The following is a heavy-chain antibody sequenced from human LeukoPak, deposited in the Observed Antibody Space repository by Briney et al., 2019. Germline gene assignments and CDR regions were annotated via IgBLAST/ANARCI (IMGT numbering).Heavy chain of an antibody. Sequence: SETLSFTCTVSGGSVSSGSYYWSWIRQPPGKGLEWIGYISYSGSTNYNPSLKSRVTISVDTSKNQFSLKLSSVTAADTAVYYCARGNYYDSSGYYLFDYWGQGTLVTVSS. CDR2: ISYSGST. CDR1: GGSVSSGSYY. J-gene: IGHJ4*02. CDR3: ARGNYYDSSGYYLFDY. V-gene: IGHV4-61*01. D-gene: IGHD3-22*01.